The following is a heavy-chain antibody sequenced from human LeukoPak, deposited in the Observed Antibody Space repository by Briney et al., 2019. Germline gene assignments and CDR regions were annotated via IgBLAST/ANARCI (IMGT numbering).Heavy chain of an antibody. D-gene: IGHD4-11*01. J-gene: IGHJ6*03. CDR1: GFTFSHHG. V-gene: IGHV3-30*02. CDR2: IRNDGSNN. Sequence: GGSLRLSCAASGFTFSHHGMHWVRQAPGKGLEWVAFIRNDGSNNYYADSVKGRFTISRDNSKNNVYLQMNSLRAEDTAVYYCARGVPKTSYYYYYMDVWGKGTTVTVSS. CDR3: ARGVPKTSYYYYYMDV.